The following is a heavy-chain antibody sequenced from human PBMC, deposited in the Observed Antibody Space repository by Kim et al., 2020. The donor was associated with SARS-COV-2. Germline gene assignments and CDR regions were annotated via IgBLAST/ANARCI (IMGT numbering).Heavy chain of an antibody. Sequence: SVKGRFTISRDNSKNTLYLQMNGLRAEDTAVYYCAKERDYYDRIGRAFDIWGQGTMVTVSS. V-gene: IGHV3-30*02. CDR3: AKERDYYDRIGRAFDI. D-gene: IGHD3-22*01. J-gene: IGHJ3*02.